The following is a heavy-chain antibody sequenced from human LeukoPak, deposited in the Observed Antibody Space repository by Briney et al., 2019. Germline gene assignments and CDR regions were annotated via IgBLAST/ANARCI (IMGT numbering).Heavy chain of an antibody. J-gene: IGHJ4*02. Sequence: PGGSLRLSCAASGFTFSTYGMHWVRQAPGKGLEWVGRIKPKTDGETTEYAAPVKGRFSISRDDSKNMLYLQMNSLKTEDTAVYYCITPLPYSAQGGQGTLVTVSS. CDR3: ITPLPYSAQ. CDR2: IKPKTDGETT. D-gene: IGHD2-21*01. CDR1: GFTFSTYG. V-gene: IGHV3-15*07.